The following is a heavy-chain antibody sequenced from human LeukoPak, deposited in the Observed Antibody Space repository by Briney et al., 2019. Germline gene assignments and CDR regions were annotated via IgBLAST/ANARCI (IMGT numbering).Heavy chain of an antibody. J-gene: IGHJ4*01. Sequence: GGTLRLSRAAAGFTLRDYAMHWVRKAPGKGLEWVSAISGNGATYYAASVKGRFTISRDTSRSALYLLMNNLRVEDTAAYYCARVSVPIFDISYGYPFDCWGQGTLVTVSS. CDR3: ARVSVPIFDISYGYPFDC. CDR1: GFTLRDYA. CDR2: ISGNGAT. D-gene: IGHD5-18*01. V-gene: IGHV3-23*01.